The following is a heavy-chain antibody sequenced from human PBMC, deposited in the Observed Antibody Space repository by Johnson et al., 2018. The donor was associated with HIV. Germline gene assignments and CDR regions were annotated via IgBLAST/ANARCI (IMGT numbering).Heavy chain of an antibody. J-gene: IGHJ3*02. Sequence: QVPLVASGGGVVQPGRSLRLSCSASGSTFRDYYMRWLRQAPGQALAWVSYISGSGGTIYYADSVKGRFTISRDNAMNSVYLQMNSLRAEDTAVYYCARQGARPQWDAFDIWGQGTMVTVSS. CDR2: ISGSGGTI. CDR1: GSTFRDYY. V-gene: IGHV3-11*04. CDR3: ARQGARPQWDAFDI. D-gene: IGHD2-8*01.